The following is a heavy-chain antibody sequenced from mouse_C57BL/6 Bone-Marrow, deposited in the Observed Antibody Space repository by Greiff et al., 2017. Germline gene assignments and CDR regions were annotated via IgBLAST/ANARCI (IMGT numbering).Heavy chain of an antibody. Sequence: DVHLVESGGGLVQPGESLKLSCESNEYEFPSHDMSWVRKTPEKRLELVAAINSDGGSTYYPDTMERRFIISRDNTKKTLYLQMSSLRSEDTAVYYCARQSTMITTGAMDYWGQGTSVTVSS. D-gene: IGHD2-4*01. CDR1: EYEFPSHD. J-gene: IGHJ4*01. V-gene: IGHV5-2*01. CDR2: INSDGGST. CDR3: ARQSTMITTGAMDY.